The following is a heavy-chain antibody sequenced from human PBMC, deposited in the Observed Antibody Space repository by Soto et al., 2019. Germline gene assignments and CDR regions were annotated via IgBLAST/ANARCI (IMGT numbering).Heavy chain of an antibody. CDR2: ISGSGGST. CDR3: ASYPSHYYDSSGFDY. D-gene: IGHD3-22*01. Sequence: PGGSLRLSCAASGFTFSSYAMSWVRQAPGKGLEWVSAISGSGGSTYYADSVKGRFTISRDNSKNTLYLQMNSLRAEDTAVYYCASYPSHYYDSSGFDYWGQGTLVTVSS. V-gene: IGHV3-23*01. CDR1: GFTFSSYA. J-gene: IGHJ4*02.